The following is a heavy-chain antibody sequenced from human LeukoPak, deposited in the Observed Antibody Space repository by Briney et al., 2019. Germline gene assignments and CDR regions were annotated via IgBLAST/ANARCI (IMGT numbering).Heavy chain of an antibody. J-gene: IGHJ4*02. D-gene: IGHD5-12*01. Sequence: SETLSLTCAVYGGSFSGYYWSWIRQPPGKGLEWIGEINHSGSTNYNPSLKSRVTISVDTSKNQFSLKLSSVTAADTAVYYCAVRLPRGYSGYDRRGFDYWGQGTLVTVSS. CDR3: AVRLPRGYSGYDRRGFDY. V-gene: IGHV4-34*01. CDR1: GGSFSGYY. CDR2: INHSGST.